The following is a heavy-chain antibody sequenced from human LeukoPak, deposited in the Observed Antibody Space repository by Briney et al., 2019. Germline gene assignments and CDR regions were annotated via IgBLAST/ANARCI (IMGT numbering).Heavy chain of an antibody. D-gene: IGHD1-26*01. CDR1: GYTFTGYY. CDR3: SLVGAINYFDY. CDR2: INPNSGGT. J-gene: IGHJ4*02. Sequence: ASVKVSCKASGYTFTGYYMHWVRQAPGQGLEWMGRINPNSGGTNYAQKFQGRVTMTRDTSISTAYMELSRLRSGDTAVYYCSLVGAINYFDYWGQGTLVTVSS. V-gene: IGHV1-2*06.